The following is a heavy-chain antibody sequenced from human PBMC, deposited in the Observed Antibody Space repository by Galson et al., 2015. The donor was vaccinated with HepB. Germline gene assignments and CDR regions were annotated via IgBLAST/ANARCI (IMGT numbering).Heavy chain of an antibody. Sequence: SLRLSCAASGFTFSSYGMHWVRQAPGKGLEWVAVIWYDGSNKYYADSVKGRFTISRDNSKNTLYLQMNSLGAKDTAVYYCARDGGELGFLEWNEGFDYWGQGTLVTVSS. CDR2: IWYDGSNK. CDR1: GFTFSSYG. CDR3: ARDGGELGFLEWNEGFDY. J-gene: IGHJ4*02. D-gene: IGHD3-3*01. V-gene: IGHV3-33*01.